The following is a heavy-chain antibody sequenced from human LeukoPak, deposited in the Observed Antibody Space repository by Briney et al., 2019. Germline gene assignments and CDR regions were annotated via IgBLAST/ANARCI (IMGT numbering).Heavy chain of an antibody. Sequence: PSETLSLTCTVSGGSISSSSYYWSWIRQPPGKGLEWIGYIYYSGSTNYNPSLKSRVTISVDTSKNQFSLKLSSVTAADTAVYYCARDVWTTQGVGSLVLDYWGQGTLVTVSS. CDR3: ARDVWTTQGVGSLVLDY. V-gene: IGHV4-61*01. CDR2: IYYSGST. D-gene: IGHD3-3*01. CDR1: GGSISSSSYY. J-gene: IGHJ4*02.